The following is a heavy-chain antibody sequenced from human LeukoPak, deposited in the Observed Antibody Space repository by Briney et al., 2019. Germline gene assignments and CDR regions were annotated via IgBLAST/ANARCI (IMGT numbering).Heavy chain of an antibody. D-gene: IGHD3-10*01. CDR2: VIPNSGGT. CDR3: AREAYGSGSFRTDYYYMDV. V-gene: IGHV1-2*02. CDR1: GYTFTGYY. J-gene: IGHJ6*03. Sequence: ASVKVSCKASGYTFTGYYMHWVRQAPGQGLEWMGWVIPNSGGTNYAQRFQGRVTMTRDTSISTAYMELNRLRSDDTAVYYCAREAYGSGSFRTDYYYMDVWGKGTTVTISS.